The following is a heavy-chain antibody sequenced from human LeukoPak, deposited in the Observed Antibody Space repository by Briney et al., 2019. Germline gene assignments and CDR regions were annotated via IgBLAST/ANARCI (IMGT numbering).Heavy chain of an antibody. D-gene: IGHD3-16*01. CDR3: ARFGVDYDMDV. V-gene: IGHV4-59*11. CDR2: IHYSGKA. CDR1: AGSISGHY. Sequence: SETLSLTCTVSAGSISGHYWTWVRQPPGEGLEWIGQIHYSGKADYNPSLRSRITISVDTSKNQMSLKVTSVTAADTAVYYCARFGVDYDMDVWGQGTTLTVS. J-gene: IGHJ6*02.